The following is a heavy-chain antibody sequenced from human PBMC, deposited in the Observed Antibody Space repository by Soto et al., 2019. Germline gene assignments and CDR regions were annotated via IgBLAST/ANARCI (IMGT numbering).Heavy chain of an antibody. J-gene: IGHJ3*02. V-gene: IGHV3-11*01. D-gene: IGHD6-19*01. CDR3: ARPIAVAGTSDAFDI. CDR1: GFTFSDYY. CDR2: ISSSGSTI. Sequence: GGSLRLSCAASGFTFSDYYMSWIRQAPGKGLEWVSYISSSGSTIYYADSVKGRFTISRDNAKNSLYLQMNSLRAEDTAVYYCARPIAVAGTSDAFDIWGQGTMVTVSS.